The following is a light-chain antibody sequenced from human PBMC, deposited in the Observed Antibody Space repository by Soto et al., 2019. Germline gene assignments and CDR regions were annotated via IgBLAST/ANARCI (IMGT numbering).Light chain of an antibody. CDR3: QQYNNWPPWT. Sequence: EIVMTQSPATLSVSPGKRAPLPCRASTRVSSNLPWYQQKPGQAPRLLIYGASTRATGIPARFSGSGSGTEFTLTISSLQSEDFAVYYCQQYNNWPPWTFGQGTKVDI. CDR2: GAS. CDR1: TRVSSN. V-gene: IGKV3-15*01. J-gene: IGKJ1*01.